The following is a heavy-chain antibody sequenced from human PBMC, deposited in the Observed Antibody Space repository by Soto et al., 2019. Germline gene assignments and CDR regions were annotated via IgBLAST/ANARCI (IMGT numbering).Heavy chain of an antibody. CDR1: GGTFSSYT. J-gene: IGHJ6*02. D-gene: IGHD2-2*01. CDR3: ARERCSSTSCYAKAGGYYGMDV. Sequence: QVQLVQSGAEVKKPGSSVKVSCKASGGTFSSYTISWVRQAPGQGLEWMGRIIPILGIANYAQKFQGRVTITADKPTRTAYMELSSLRSEDTAVYYCARERCSSTSCYAKAGGYYGMDVWGQGTTVTVSS. CDR2: IIPILGIA. V-gene: IGHV1-69*08.